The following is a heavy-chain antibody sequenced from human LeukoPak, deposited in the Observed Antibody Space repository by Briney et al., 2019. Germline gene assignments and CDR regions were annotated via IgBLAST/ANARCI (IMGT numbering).Heavy chain of an antibody. J-gene: IGHJ4*02. CDR1: GGSITGYY. D-gene: IGHD3-9*01. CDR2: IHYTGAT. Sequence: SETLSLTCAVYGGSITGYYWSWIRQTPGRGLEWVGEIHYTGATSYNPSLKSRATISTDTFKNQFSLRLSSVTAADTAVYYCARGNILTGYCFDFWAREPWSPSPQ. CDR3: ARGNILTGYCFDF. V-gene: IGHV4-34*01.